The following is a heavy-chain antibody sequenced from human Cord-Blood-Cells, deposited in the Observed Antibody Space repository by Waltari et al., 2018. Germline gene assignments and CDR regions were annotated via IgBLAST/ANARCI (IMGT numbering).Heavy chain of an antibody. CDR2: IIPIFGTA. CDR3: AREDNWGRLDY. CDR1: GGTFSSYA. D-gene: IGHD7-27*01. Sequence: QVQLVQSGAEVKKPGSSERVSCKASGGTFSSYAISWVQQAPGQGLEWMGGIIPIFGTANYAQKFQGMVTITADEATSTAYMELSSLRSEDTAVYYCAREDNWGRLDYWGQGTLVTVSS. J-gene: IGHJ4*02. V-gene: IGHV1-69*01.